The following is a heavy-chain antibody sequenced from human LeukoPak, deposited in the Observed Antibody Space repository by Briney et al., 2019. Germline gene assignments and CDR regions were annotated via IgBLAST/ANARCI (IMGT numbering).Heavy chain of an antibody. Sequence: GGSLRLSCAASGFTFSDYHMSWIRQAPGKGLEWVSYISSSGSTIYYADSVKGRFTISRDNAKNSLYLQMNSLRAEDTALFYCAKDMFLMPGSETKFHYWGQGTPVTVSS. CDR3: AKDMFLMPGSETKFHY. CDR1: GFTFSDYH. J-gene: IGHJ4*02. D-gene: IGHD3-10*02. V-gene: IGHV3-11*01. CDR2: ISSSGSTI.